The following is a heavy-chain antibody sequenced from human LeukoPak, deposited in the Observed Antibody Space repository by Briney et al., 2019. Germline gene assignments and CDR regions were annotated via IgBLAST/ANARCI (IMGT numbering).Heavy chain of an antibody. CDR3: AKERGYCSSTSCYDIRSNWFDP. CDR2: ISGSGGST. Sequence: QTGGSLRLSCAASGFTFSSYAMSWVRQAPGKGLEWVSAISGSGGSTYYADSVKGRFTISRDNSKNTLYLQMNSLRAEDTAVYYCAKERGYCSSTSCYDIRSNWFDPWGQGTLVTVSP. D-gene: IGHD2-2*01. V-gene: IGHV3-23*01. CDR1: GFTFSSYA. J-gene: IGHJ5*02.